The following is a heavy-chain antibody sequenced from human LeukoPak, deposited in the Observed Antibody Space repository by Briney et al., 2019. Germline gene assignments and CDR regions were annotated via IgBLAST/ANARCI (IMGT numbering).Heavy chain of an antibody. J-gene: IGHJ6*03. CDR2: INYSGST. V-gene: IGHV4-59*12. CDR1: GRSISSYY. CDR3: ARGRVEVSVGKLFYYYYYMDV. Sequence: SETLSLTCTVSGRSISSYYWSWIRQPPGKGLEWIGYINYSGSTNYNPSLKSRVTILVDTSKNQFSLQLNSVTPEDTAVYYCARGRVEVSVGKLFYYYYYMDVWGKGTTVTISS. D-gene: IGHD1-1*01.